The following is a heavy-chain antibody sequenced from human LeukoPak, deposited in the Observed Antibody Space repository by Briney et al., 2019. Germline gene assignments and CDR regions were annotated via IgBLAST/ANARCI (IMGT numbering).Heavy chain of an antibody. D-gene: IGHD2/OR15-2a*01. CDR1: GFTFSSYA. Sequence: SCKASGFTFSSYAMNWVRQAPGKGLEWVSYIGTSPSTIYYADSVKGRFTISRDSVKNSLYLQMNSLRDEDTAVYYCARDEYCSSSTTCTHYGMDVWGQGTTVTVSS. CDR2: IGTSPSTI. CDR3: ARDEYCSSSTTCTHYGMDV. J-gene: IGHJ6*02. V-gene: IGHV3-48*02.